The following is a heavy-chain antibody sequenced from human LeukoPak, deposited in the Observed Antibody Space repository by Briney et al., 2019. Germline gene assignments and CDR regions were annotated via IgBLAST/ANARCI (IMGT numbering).Heavy chain of an antibody. D-gene: IGHD6-19*01. CDR1: GFTFSSYW. CDR2: IKQDGSEK. Sequence: QPGGSLRLSCAASGFTFSSYWMSWVRQAPGKGLEWVANIKQDGSEKYYVDSVKGRFTISRDNSKNTLYLQMNSLRAEDTAVYYCAKPAISSRGWYYDYWGQGTLVTVSS. V-gene: IGHV3-7*03. CDR3: AKPAISSRGWYYDY. J-gene: IGHJ4*02.